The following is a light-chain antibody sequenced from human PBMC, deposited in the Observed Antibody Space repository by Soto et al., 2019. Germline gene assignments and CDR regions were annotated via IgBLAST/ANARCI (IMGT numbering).Light chain of an antibody. V-gene: IGKV1-17*01. J-gene: IGKJ1*01. CDR2: AAS. CDR1: QNITNN. Sequence: DIQMTQSPSSLSASIGDRVTITCQASQNITNNLSWYQQKPGKAPKRLIYAASSLQSGVPSRFSGSGSGTEFTLTVSSLQPEDFATYYCLQHNSYPWTFGQGTKVDIK. CDR3: LQHNSYPWT.